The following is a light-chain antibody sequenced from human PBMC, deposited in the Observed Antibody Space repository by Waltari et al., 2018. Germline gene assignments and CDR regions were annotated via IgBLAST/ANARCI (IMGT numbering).Light chain of an antibody. Sequence: AIQMTQPPSPLFVSVEEGSTLTCRASQGIRSDLGWYQQKPGKAPKFLIYGASTLQSGVPSRFSGSGSGTEFTLTISSLQPEDFATYYCLQDYTYPRTFGQGTKLEIK. V-gene: IGKV1-6*01. CDR3: LQDYTYPRT. CDR1: QGIRSD. J-gene: IGKJ2*01. CDR2: GAS.